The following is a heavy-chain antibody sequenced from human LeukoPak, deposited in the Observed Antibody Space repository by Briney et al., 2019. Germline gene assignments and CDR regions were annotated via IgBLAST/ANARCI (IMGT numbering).Heavy chain of an antibody. J-gene: IGHJ4*02. CDR2: INLNGGST. V-gene: IGHV3-20*04. CDR1: GFTPDDYG. CDR3: ARGRDYGGNSGGFGDY. D-gene: IGHD4-23*01. Sequence: RGSLRLSCAASGFTPDDYGMSCVRQAPGKGLDWVSGINLNGGSTGYPDSVKGRFTISRDNAKNSLYLPMDRPRAEDPACYYCARGRDYGGNSGGFGDYWGQGTLVTASS.